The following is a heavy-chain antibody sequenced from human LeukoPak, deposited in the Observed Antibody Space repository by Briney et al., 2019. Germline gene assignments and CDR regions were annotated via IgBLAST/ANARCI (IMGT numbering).Heavy chain of an antibody. J-gene: IGHJ4*02. CDR2: IRYDGSNK. D-gene: IGHD3-3*01. CDR1: GFTFSSYG. V-gene: IGHV3-30*02. Sequence: GGSLRLSCAASGFTFSSYGMHWVRQAPGKGLEWVAFIRYDGSNKYYADSVKGRFTISRDNSKNTLYLQMNSLRAEDTAVYYCAKAKVEFWEWLCHPTGPIDYWGQGTLVTVSS. CDR3: AKAKVEFWEWLCHPTGPIDY.